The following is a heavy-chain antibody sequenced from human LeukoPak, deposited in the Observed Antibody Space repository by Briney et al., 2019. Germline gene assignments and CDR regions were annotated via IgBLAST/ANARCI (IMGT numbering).Heavy chain of an antibody. J-gene: IGHJ4*02. CDR3: ARAPRGYCSGGSCFDY. V-gene: IGHV1-2*02. D-gene: IGHD2-15*01. CDR2: LHPNSGGT. Sequence: GASVKVSCKASGYTSTDYYMHWVRQAPGQGLEWMGWLHPNSGGTNSAQKFQGRVTMTRDTSISTAYMELSRLSSDDTAVYYCARAPRGYCSGGSCFDYWGQGTLVTVSS. CDR1: GYTSTDYY.